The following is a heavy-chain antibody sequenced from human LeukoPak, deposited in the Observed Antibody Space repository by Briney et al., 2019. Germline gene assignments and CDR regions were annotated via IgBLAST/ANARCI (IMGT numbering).Heavy chain of an antibody. Sequence: GGSLRLSCAASKFTVSSKYMSWVRQAPGKGLEWVSSISSSSSYIYYADSVKGRFTISRDNAKNSLYLQMNSLRAEDTAVYCCARDQRGWTTIDYWGQGTLVTVSS. CDR3: ARDQRGWTTIDY. J-gene: IGHJ4*02. CDR1: KFTVSSKY. CDR2: ISSSSSYI. V-gene: IGHV3-21*01. D-gene: IGHD6-19*01.